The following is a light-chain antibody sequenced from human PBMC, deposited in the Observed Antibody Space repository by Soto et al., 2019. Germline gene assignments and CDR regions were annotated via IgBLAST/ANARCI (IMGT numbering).Light chain of an antibody. CDR3: QQYGSSPPYT. CDR2: CSS. CDR1: QSVSNNY. J-gene: IGKJ2*01. Sequence: EVVLTQSPGTLSLSPGERATLSCRASQSVSNNYFAWYQQKTGQAPRLLIFCSSDRATGIPDRFSGSGSGTDLTLTISRLEPEDFAVYYCQQYGSSPPYTFGQGTQLEIQ. V-gene: IGKV3-20*01.